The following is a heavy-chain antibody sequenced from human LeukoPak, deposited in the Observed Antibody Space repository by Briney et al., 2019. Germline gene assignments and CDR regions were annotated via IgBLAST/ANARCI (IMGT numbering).Heavy chain of an antibody. CDR2: ISNDAGNY. Sequence: PGGSLRLSCAASGFTFSSYGMHWVRQAPGKGLEWVALISNDAGNYYYADSVKGRSTISRDNSKNTLYLQMNSLRAEDTAVYFCAKDRRLYDILTPFDYWGQGTLVTVSS. CDR3: AKDRRLYDILTPFDY. CDR1: GFTFSSYG. D-gene: IGHD3-9*01. J-gene: IGHJ4*02. V-gene: IGHV3-30*18.